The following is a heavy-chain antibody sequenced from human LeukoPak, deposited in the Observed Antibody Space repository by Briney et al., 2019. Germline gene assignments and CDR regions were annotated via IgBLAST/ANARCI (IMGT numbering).Heavy chain of an antibody. CDR2: IYHSGST. Sequence: KPSETLSLTCAVSGGSISSSNWWSWVRQPPGKGLEWIGEIYHSGSTNYNPSLKSRVTISVDTSKTQFSLKLSSVTAADTAVYYCARDGFDRIDNYGSGSYWYYYYMDVWGKGTTVTISS. D-gene: IGHD3-10*01. CDR3: ARDGFDRIDNYGSGSYWYYYYMDV. V-gene: IGHV4-4*02. J-gene: IGHJ6*03. CDR1: GGSISSSNW.